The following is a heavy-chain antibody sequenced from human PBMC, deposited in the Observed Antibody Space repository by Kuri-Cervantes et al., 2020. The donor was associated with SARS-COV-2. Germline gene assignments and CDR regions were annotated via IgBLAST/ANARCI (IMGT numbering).Heavy chain of an antibody. Sequence: GESLKISCAASGFTFSSYSMNWVRQAPGKGLEWVAVISYDGSNKYYADSVKGRFTISRDNSKNTLYLQMNSLRAEDTAVYYCAKIGPSSCRLCMDVWGQGTTVTVSS. D-gene: IGHD6-6*01. V-gene: IGHV3-30*18. CDR2: ISYDGSNK. CDR3: AKIGPSSCRLCMDV. CDR1: GFTFSSYS. J-gene: IGHJ6*02.